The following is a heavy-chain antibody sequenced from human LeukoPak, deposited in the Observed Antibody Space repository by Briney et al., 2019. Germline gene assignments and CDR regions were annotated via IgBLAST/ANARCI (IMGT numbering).Heavy chain of an antibody. CDR1: GYTFTSYG. D-gene: IGHD4-11*01. CDR3: VTRSVTTGNYFDY. J-gene: IGHJ4*02. Sequence: ASVKVSCKASGYTFTSYGISWVRQAPGQGLEWMGWISAYNGNTNYAQKLQGRVTMTRNTSISTAYMELSSLRSEDTAVYYCVTRSVTTGNYFDYWGQGTLVTVSS. V-gene: IGHV1-18*01. CDR2: ISAYNGNT.